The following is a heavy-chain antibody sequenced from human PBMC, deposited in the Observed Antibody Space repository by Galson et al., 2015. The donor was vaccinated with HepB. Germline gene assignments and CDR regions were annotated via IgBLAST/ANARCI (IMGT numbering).Heavy chain of an antibody. D-gene: IGHD6-25*01. J-gene: IGHJ5*02. CDR3: ARGGSSSGYGWFDP. CDR2: ISPYNGVT. CDR1: GYTFNNFG. V-gene: IGHV1-18*04. Sequence: SVKVSCKASGYTFNNFGISWVRQAPGQGLEWMGWISPYNGVTRYAQKVQGRVTMTTDTSTRTAYMELRSLRSDDTAVYYCARGGSSSGYGWFDPWGQGTLVTVSS.